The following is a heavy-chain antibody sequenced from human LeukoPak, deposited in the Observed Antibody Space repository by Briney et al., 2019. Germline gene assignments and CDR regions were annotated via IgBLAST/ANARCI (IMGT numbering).Heavy chain of an antibody. CDR1: GFTFSNAW. CDR3: TTEKKLVGATYYYYGMDV. V-gene: IGHV3-15*01. Sequence: GGSLRLSCAASGFTFSNAWMSWVRQAPGKGLEWVGRIKSKTDGGTTDYAAPVKGRFTISRDDSKNTLYLQMNSLKTEDTAVYYCTTEKKLVGATYYYYGMDVWGQGTTVTVSS. J-gene: IGHJ6*02. CDR2: IKSKTDGGTT. D-gene: IGHD1-26*01.